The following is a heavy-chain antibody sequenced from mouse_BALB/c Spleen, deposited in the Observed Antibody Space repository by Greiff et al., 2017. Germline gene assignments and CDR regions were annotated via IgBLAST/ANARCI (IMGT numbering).Heavy chain of an antibody. D-gene: IGHD2-3*01. CDR1: GYAFTNYW. CDR3: ARRDGTAMDY. Sequence: VQRVESGAELVRPGTSVKISCKASGYAFTNYWLGWVKQRPGHGLEWIGDIYPGSGNTYYNEKFKGKATLTADKSSSTAYMQLSSLTSEDSAVYFCARRDGTAMDYWGQGTSVTVSS. CDR2: IYPGSGNT. J-gene: IGHJ4*01. V-gene: IGHV1-63*01.